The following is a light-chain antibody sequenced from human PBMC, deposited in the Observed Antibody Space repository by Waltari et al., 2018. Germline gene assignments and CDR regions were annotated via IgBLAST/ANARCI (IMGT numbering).Light chain of an antibody. V-gene: IGKV3-20*01. J-gene: IGKJ1*01. CDR3: RHYVRLPVT. CDR1: QSVSRS. Sequence: EIVLTQSPGTLSLSPGERATLSCRASQSVSRSLAWYQQKSGQAPRLLIYGASSRATCVPDRFSGSGSGTDFSLTISRLEPEDFAVYYCRHYVRLPVTFGQGTKVEIK. CDR2: GAS.